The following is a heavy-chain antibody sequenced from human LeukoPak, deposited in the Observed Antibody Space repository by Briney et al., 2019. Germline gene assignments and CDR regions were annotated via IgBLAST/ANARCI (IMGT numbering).Heavy chain of an antibody. CDR3: TTAYIETRP. CDR1: GLTFSNAW. D-gene: IGHD6-6*01. Sequence: WGSLRLSCAVSGLTFSNAWWNWIRQAPGKGLEWVGRIKGNTDGGTTDYVPPVKGRFTVSRHDSKSMLYLKMNSLTTADTAVYYCTTAYIETRPWGQGTMVTVSS. V-gene: IGHV3-15*01. J-gene: IGHJ4*02. CDR2: IKGNTDGGTT.